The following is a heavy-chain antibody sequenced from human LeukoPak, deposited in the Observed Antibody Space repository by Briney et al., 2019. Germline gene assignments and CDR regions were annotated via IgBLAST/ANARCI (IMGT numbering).Heavy chain of an antibody. CDR1: GFTFSSYG. J-gene: IGHJ5*02. CDR2: ISYDGSNK. V-gene: IGHV3-30*18. D-gene: IGHD4-17*01. Sequence: PGGSLRLSCAASGFTFSSYGMHWVRQAPGKGLEWVAVISYDGSNKYYADSVKGRFTISRDNSKNTLYLQMNSLRAEDTAVYYCAKAGGIYYGDNWFDPWGQGTLVTVSA. CDR3: AKAGGIYYGDNWFDP.